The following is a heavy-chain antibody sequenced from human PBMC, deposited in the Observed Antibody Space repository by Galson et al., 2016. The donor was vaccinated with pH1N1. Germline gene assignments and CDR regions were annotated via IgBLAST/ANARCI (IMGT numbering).Heavy chain of an antibody. CDR1: GGSITSGNFH. J-gene: IGHJ3*02. CDR2: IQARGLT. V-gene: IGHV4-61*02. CDR3: ARRFGGGWYGVAYDI. D-gene: IGHD6-19*01. Sequence: TLSLTCTVSGGSITSGNFHWNWIRQTAGKQLEWIGRIQARGLTNYNSLLKSRASMSVATSTNQFSLTLISVSAADTAVYVCARRFGGGWYGVAYDIWGQGTVVTVSS.